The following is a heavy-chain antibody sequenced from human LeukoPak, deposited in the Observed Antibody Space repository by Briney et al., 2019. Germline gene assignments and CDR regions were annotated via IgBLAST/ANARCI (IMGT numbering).Heavy chain of an antibody. J-gene: IGHJ3*02. CDR3: ARDVREGATLDAFDI. D-gene: IGHD1-26*01. V-gene: IGHV1-46*01. CDR1: GYTFTSYY. Sequence: ASVKVSCKASGYTFTSYYMHWVRQAPGQGLEWMGIINPSGGSTSYAQKFQGRVTMTRDTSTSTVYMELSSLRSEDTAVYYCARDVREGATLDAFDIWGQGTMVTVSS. CDR2: INPSGGST.